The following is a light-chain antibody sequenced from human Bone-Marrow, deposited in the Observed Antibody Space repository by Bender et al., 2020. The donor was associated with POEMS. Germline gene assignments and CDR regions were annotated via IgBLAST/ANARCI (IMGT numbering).Light chain of an antibody. V-gene: IGLV2-11*01. CDR2: DVS. Sequence: QSALTQPRSVSGSPGESVTISCTGTSSDVGGSNYVSWYQQHPGKAPKLMIYDVSNRPSGVSNRFSASKSGDTASLTISGLQPEDEADYYCSSSINIFTPVFGGGTKVTVL. CDR1: SSDVGGSNY. CDR3: SSSINIFTPV. J-gene: IGLJ3*02.